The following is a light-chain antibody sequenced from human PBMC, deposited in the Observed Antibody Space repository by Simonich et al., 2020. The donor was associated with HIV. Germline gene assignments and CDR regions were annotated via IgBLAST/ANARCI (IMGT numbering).Light chain of an antibody. J-gene: IGKJ1*01. V-gene: IGKV1-9*01. CDR3: QQYNSYSQM. CDR1: QGISSY. Sequence: DIQLTQSPSFLSASVGDRVTITCRASQGISSYLAWYQQKPGKAPKLLIYAATTLQSGVPSRFSGSESGTEFTLTISSLQPEDFATYYCQQYNSYSQMFGQGTKVEIK. CDR2: AAT.